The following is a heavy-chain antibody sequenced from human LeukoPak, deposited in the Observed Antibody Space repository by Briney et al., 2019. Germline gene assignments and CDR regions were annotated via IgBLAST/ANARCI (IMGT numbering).Heavy chain of an antibody. J-gene: IGHJ5*02. D-gene: IGHD3-22*01. CDR1: GGSFSGYY. CDR2: IYYSGST. CDR3: ATFLNYYDSSGYPNWFDP. Sequence: SETLSLTCAVYGGSFSGYYWSWIRQHPGKGLEWIGYIYYSGSTYYNPSLKSRVTISVDTSKNQFSLKLSSVTAADTAVYYCATFLNYYDSSGYPNWFDPWGQGTLVTVSS. V-gene: IGHV4-31*11.